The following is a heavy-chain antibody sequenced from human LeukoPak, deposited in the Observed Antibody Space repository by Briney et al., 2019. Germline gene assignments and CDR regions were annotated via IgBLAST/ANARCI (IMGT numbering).Heavy chain of an antibody. J-gene: IGHJ4*02. V-gene: IGHV4-39*07. Sequence: SETLSLTCIVPGGSISSSNYYWAWIRQPPGKGPEWIGTFYSGGSAYYNPSLTSRVSISKDTSDNQFSLRLYSVTAADTAVYYCARKQGGTMYDVWGQGTQVTVSS. D-gene: IGHD1-7*01. CDR1: GGSISSSNYY. CDR2: FYSGGSA. CDR3: ARKQGGTMYDV.